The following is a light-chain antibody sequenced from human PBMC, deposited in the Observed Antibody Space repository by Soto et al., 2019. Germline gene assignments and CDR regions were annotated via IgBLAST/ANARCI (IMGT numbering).Light chain of an antibody. V-gene: IGKV3-20*01. CDR1: QSIINNY. CDR2: GSS. Sequence: EVVLTQSPGTLSLSPGERVTLSCRASQSIINNYLAWYQQRPGQAPRLLIYGSSDRATGIPDRFSGSGSRTHFTLTISRLETEDCAVYYCHQYGSSPPYTFGQGTKVE. CDR3: HQYGSSPPYT. J-gene: IGKJ2*01.